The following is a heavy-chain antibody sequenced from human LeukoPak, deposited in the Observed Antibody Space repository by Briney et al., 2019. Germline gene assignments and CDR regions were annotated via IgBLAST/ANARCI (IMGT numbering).Heavy chain of an antibody. V-gene: IGHV4-59*01. CDR3: RTESAPRGYYAGCFDP. D-gene: IGHD3-3*01. J-gene: IGHJ5*02. CDR1: VHSMSTYY. CDR2: ISYSGST. Sequence: SETLSLTFAVPVHSMSTYYWGWIRQPPGKGLEWIGYISYSGSTNYNPSLKSRVTISMDTSKNQISLKLTSVTTADTALYYCRTESAPRGYYAGCFDPWGQGTLVTVSS.